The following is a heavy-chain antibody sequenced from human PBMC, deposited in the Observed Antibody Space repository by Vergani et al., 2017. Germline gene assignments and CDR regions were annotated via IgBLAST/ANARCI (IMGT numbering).Heavy chain of an antibody. J-gene: IGHJ4*02. CDR1: GFTFSSYA. V-gene: IGHV3-30-3*01. CDR2: ISYDGSNK. CDR3: ATAGAAYCRGASCYDFFEY. D-gene: IGHD2-15*01. Sequence: QVQLVESGGGVVQPGRSLRLSCAASGFTFSSYAMHWVRQAPGKGLEWVAVISYDGSNKYYADSVKGRFTISRDNSKNTLYLQMNRLRPKDTAVYYCATAGAAYCRGASCYDFFEYWGQGTLVTVAS.